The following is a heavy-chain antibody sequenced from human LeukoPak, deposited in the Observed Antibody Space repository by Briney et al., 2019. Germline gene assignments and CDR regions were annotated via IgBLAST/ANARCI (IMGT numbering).Heavy chain of an antibody. D-gene: IGHD6-6*01. J-gene: IGHJ3*02. CDR1: GFTFDDYA. Sequence: GGSLRLSCAASGFTFDDYAMPWVRQAPGKGLEWVSGISWNSGSIGYADSVKGRFTISRDNAKNSLYLQMNSLRAEDTALYYCAKARGPSSSDAFDIWGQGTMVTVSS. CDR3: AKARGPSSSDAFDI. CDR2: ISWNSGSI. V-gene: IGHV3-9*01.